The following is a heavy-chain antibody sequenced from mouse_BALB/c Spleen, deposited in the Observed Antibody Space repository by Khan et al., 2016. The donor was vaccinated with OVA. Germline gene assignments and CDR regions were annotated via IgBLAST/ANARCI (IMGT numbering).Heavy chain of an antibody. CDR3: ARSGYGSFAY. V-gene: IGHV1S29*02. Sequence: VQLKQSGPELVKPGASVKISCKASGYTFTDYNMDWVKQNHGKSLEWVGYIFPKSGDSGYNQKFKTKATLTVASSSSTAYMELRILTAEDSAVYYCARSGYGSFAYWVQGTLVTVSA. CDR1: GYTFTDYN. D-gene: IGHD1-2*01. J-gene: IGHJ3*01. CDR2: IFPKSGDS.